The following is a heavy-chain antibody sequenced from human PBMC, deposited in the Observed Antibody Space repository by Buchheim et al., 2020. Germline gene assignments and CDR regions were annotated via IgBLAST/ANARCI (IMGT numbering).Heavy chain of an antibody. J-gene: IGHJ6*02. CDR1: SFSFASLP. CDR2: ISANGDRT. CDR3: AREIVVAAANREVYYYDGMDV. Sequence: EMQLLESGGGLAQPGGSLRLSCAASSFSFASLPMTWVRQAPGKGLEWVSTISANGDRTYYADSVKGRFTISRDNSRDTLYLQMNSLRAEDTAVYYCAREIVVAAANREVYYYDGMDVWGQGTT. D-gene: IGHD2-2*01. V-gene: IGHV3-23*01.